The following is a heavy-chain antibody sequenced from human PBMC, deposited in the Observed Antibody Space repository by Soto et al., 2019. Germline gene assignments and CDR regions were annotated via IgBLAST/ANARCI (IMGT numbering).Heavy chain of an antibody. J-gene: IGHJ4*02. CDR3: ARDGAVAGDSNFDY. V-gene: IGHV1-3*01. CDR2: INAGNGNI. CDR1: GYTLTSFA. D-gene: IGHD6-19*01. Sequence: ASVRVSCKASGYTLTSFAIHWVRQAPGQGLEWMGWINAGNGNIKHSQKFQHRVTITRDTSASTAYMELSSLRFEDTAVYYCARDGAVAGDSNFDYWGQGTLVTVSS.